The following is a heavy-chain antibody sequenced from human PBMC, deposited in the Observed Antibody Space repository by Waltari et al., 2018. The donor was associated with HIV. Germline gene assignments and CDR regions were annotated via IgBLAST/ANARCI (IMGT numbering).Heavy chain of an antibody. CDR3: TKFSSGYYLADY. CDR2: IRSKGYGGTT. V-gene: IGHV3-49*04. CDR1: GFTFGDYL. D-gene: IGHD3-22*01. J-gene: IGHJ4*02. Sequence: EVQLVESGGGLVQPGRYLRLSCKTSGFTFGDYLWNWVRHAPGKGLQEVGFIRSKGYGGTTEYAASVKSRFTISRDDFKSIAYLQMNSLKPEDTAFYYCTKFSSGYYLADYWGQGTLVTVSS.